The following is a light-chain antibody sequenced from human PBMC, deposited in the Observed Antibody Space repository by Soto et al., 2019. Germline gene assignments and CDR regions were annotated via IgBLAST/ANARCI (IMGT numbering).Light chain of an antibody. CDR1: QNINSY. V-gene: IGKV1-39*01. Sequence: DIQMTQSPSSLSASVGDRVTITCRASQNINSYLNWYQQQPGKAPKLLIYAASSLQSGVPTRFSGSGSGTDFTLTLSSLQPEDFATYYCQQSYSTPLYTFGQGTRLEIK. J-gene: IGKJ2*01. CDR2: AAS. CDR3: QQSYSTPLYT.